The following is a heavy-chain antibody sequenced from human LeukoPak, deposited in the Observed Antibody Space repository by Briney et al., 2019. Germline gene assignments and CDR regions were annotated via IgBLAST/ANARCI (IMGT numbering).Heavy chain of an antibody. CDR1: GGTFSSYA. J-gene: IGHJ4*02. CDR2: IIPILGIA. Sequence: GASVKVSCKASGGTFSSYAISWVRQAPGQGPEWMGRIIPILGIANYAQKFQGRVTITADKSTSTAYMELSSLRSEDTAVYYCARDYDDSSGYLPYWGQGTLVTVSS. D-gene: IGHD3-22*01. CDR3: ARDYDDSSGYLPY. V-gene: IGHV1-69*04.